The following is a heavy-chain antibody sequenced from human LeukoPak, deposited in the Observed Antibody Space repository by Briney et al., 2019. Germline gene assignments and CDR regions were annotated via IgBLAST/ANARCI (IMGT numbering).Heavy chain of an antibody. J-gene: IGHJ3*02. CDR3: ARDLYGFWSGYFHGFDM. V-gene: IGHV3-74*01. Sequence: GGSLRLSCAASGLTLSSYWMHWVRQAPGKGLVWVSGIKSDGSSRNYADSVKGRFTISRDNAKNTLYLQMNSLRAEDTAVYYCARDLYGFWSGYFHGFDMWGQGTLVTVSS. CDR2: IKSDGSSR. D-gene: IGHD3-3*01. CDR1: GLTLSSYW.